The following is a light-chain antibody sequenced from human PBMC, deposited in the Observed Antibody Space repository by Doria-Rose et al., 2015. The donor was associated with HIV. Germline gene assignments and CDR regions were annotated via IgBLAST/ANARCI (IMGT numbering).Light chain of an antibody. CDR1: QGISGW. J-gene: IGKJ4*01. CDR3: QQYDILPPLT. CDR2: GAS. Sequence: TQSPSSVSASVGDRVRITCRASQGISGWLAWYQQKPGKAPNLLIYGASSLQSGVPSRFSGSGSGTDFTLTINSLQPEDFATYYCQQYDILPPLTFGGGTKVEIK. V-gene: IGKV1-12*01.